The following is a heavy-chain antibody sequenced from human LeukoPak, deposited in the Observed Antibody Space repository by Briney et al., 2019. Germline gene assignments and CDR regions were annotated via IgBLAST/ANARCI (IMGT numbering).Heavy chain of an antibody. Sequence: ASVKVSCKASGYTFTSYYMHWVRQAPGQGLEWMGIINPSGGSTSYAQKFQGRVTMTRDTSTSTVYMELSSLRSEDTAVYYCASDSSGYADAFDIWGQGTMVTVSS. CDR3: ASDSSGYADAFDI. V-gene: IGHV1-46*01. D-gene: IGHD3-22*01. J-gene: IGHJ3*02. CDR2: INPSGGST. CDR1: GYTFTSYY.